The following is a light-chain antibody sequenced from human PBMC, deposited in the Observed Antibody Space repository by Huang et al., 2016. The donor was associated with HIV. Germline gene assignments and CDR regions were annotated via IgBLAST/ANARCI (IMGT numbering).Light chain of an antibody. CDR2: AAS. V-gene: IGKV1-27*01. J-gene: IGKJ1*01. Sequence: DIQMTQYPSSLSASGGDRVTTTCRASQDIKNYLAWYQQKAGQVPKLLIYAASSLQSGVPSRFSGSGSGTDFTLSITSLQPEDVAIYYCQKYDSVPRTFGQGTKVDIK. CDR3: QKYDSVPRT. CDR1: QDIKNY.